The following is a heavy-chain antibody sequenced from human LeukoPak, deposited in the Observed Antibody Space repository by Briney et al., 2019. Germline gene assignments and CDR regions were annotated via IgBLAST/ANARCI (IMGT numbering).Heavy chain of an antibody. CDR3: ARSSWIQLWLV. CDR2: IYYSGST. D-gene: IGHD5-18*01. V-gene: IGHV4-59*01. J-gene: IGHJ3*01. Sequence: SETLSLTCTVSGGSISSYYWSWIRQPPGKGLEWIGYIYYSGSTNYNPSLKSRVTISVGTSKNQFSLKLSSVTAADTAVYSCARSSWIQLWLVWGQGTMVTVSS. CDR1: GGSISSYY.